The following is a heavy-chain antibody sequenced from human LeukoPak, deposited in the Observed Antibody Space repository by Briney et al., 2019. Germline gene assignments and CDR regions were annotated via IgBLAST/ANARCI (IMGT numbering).Heavy chain of an antibody. CDR3: ARAESNGVWYGMDV. V-gene: IGHV3-48*01. Sequence: GGSLRLSCAASGFTFSSYSMNWVRQAPGKGLEWVSYISSSSSTIYYADSVKGRFTISRDNSKNTLYLQMNSLRAEDTAVYYCARAESNGVWYGMDVWGQGTPVTVSS. CDR2: ISSSSSTI. D-gene: IGHD3-10*01. J-gene: IGHJ6*02. CDR1: GFTFSSYS.